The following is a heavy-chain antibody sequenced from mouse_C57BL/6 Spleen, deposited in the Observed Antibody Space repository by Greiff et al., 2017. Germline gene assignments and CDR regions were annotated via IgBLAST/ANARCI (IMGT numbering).Heavy chain of an antibody. D-gene: IGHD3-2*02. CDR1: GYAFSSSW. CDR3: APDGSVFAWFAY. V-gene: IGHV1-82*01. J-gene: IGHJ3*01. CDR2: IYPGDGDT. Sequence: VKLVESGPELVKPGASVKISCKASGYAFSSSWMNWVKQRPGKGLEWIGRIYPGDGDTNYNGKFTGKATLTADKSSSTAYMQLSSLTSEDSAVYFCAPDGSVFAWFAYWGQGTLVTVSA.